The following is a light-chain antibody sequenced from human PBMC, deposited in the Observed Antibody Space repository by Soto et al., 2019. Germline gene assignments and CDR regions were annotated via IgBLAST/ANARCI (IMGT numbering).Light chain of an antibody. Sequence: ETVMTQSPATLSVSPGEGAVLSCRASQSVSSYVAWYQQRPGQAPRVLIYGASTRATGIPIRFSGSGSGTEFTLNIGRLQSEDSAVYYCQQYKDWPKTFGQGTKVEIK. J-gene: IGKJ1*01. CDR1: QSVSSY. CDR2: GAS. V-gene: IGKV3-15*01. CDR3: QQYKDWPKT.